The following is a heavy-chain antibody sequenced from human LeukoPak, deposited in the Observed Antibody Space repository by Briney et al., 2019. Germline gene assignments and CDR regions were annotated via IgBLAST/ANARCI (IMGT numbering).Heavy chain of an antibody. CDR3: ARAPMAITTSAFPDAFDF. Sequence: SETLSLTCTVSGDSVSGHYWSWIRQTPGKGLEWIGYVSYSGGTNYNPSLKRRVSKSLDTSKNQFSLKLSSPAAADPAVYYCARAPMAITTSAFPDAFDFWGQGTMVTVSS. D-gene: IGHD5-12*01. J-gene: IGHJ3*01. CDR1: GDSVSGHY. V-gene: IGHV4-59*02. CDR2: VSYSGGT.